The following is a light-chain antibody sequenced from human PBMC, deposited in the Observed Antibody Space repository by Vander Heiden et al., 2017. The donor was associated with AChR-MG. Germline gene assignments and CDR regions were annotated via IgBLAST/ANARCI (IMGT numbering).Light chain of an antibody. J-gene: IGKJ1*01. CDR3: QQGSTWPRA. CDR2: EAS. CDR1: QSVSVY. V-gene: IGKV3-11*01. Sequence: ESVLTQSPASLSSSPGERATLSCRASQSVSVYLAWYQQKPGQAPRLLIYEASKRATGIPARFSASGSGTDFTLTISSLEPEDFAVYYCQQGSTWPRAFGQGTKVEIK.